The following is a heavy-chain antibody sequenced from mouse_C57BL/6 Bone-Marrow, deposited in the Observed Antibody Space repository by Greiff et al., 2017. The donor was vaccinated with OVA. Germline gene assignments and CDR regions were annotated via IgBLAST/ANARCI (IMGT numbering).Heavy chain of an antibody. Sequence: QVQLQQPGAELVKPGASVKMSCKASGYTFTSYWITWVKQRPGQGLEWIGDINPNNGGTSYNQKFKGKATLTVDKSSSTAYMELRSLTSEDSAVYYCARWIYYGYDVGYWGQGTTLTVSS. CDR1: GYTFTSYW. CDR3: ARWIYYGYDVGY. CDR2: INPNNGGT. D-gene: IGHD2-2*01. V-gene: IGHV1-55*01. J-gene: IGHJ2*01.